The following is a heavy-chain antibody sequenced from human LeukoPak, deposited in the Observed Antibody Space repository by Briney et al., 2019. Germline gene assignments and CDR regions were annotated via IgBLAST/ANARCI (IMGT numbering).Heavy chain of an antibody. Sequence: PSETLSLTCTVSGGSVSSYYWSWIRQPPGKGLEWIGYIYYSGSTNYNPSLKSRVTISVDTSKSQFSLKLSSVTAADTAVYYCARARLPYGSVWFDPWGQGTLVTVSS. CDR1: GGSVSSYY. J-gene: IGHJ5*02. CDR3: ARARLPYGSVWFDP. D-gene: IGHD3-10*01. CDR2: IYYSGST. V-gene: IGHV4-59*02.